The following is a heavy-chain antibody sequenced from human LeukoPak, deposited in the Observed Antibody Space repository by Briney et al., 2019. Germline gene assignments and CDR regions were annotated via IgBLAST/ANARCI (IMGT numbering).Heavy chain of an antibody. J-gene: IGHJ6*03. D-gene: IGHD6-13*01. Sequence: GGSLRLSCAASGFTFTTYAMNWVRQAPGKGLEWVAFIRYDGSNKYYADSVKGRFTISRDNSKSTLYLQMNSLRAEDTAVYYCAKPLGYSSSWDRGYYYYMDVWGKGTTVTVSS. CDR3: AKPLGYSSSWDRGYYYYMDV. V-gene: IGHV3-30*02. CDR1: GFTFTTYA. CDR2: IRYDGSNK.